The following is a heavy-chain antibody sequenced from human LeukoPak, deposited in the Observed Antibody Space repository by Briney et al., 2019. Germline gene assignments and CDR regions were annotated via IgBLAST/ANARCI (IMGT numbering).Heavy chain of an antibody. J-gene: IGHJ4*02. CDR1: GFTFSSYA. CDR2: ISGSGGST. Sequence: PGGSLRLSCAASGFTFSSYAMSWVRQAPGKGLEWVSAISGSGGSTYYADSVKGRFTISRDNAKNSLYLQMDSLRAEDTAVYYCARDEHDYYDSSGYFDYWGQGTLVTVSS. V-gene: IGHV3-23*01. D-gene: IGHD3-22*01. CDR3: ARDEHDYYDSSGYFDY.